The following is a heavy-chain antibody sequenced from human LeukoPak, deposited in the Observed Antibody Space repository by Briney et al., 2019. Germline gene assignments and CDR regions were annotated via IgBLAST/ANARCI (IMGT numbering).Heavy chain of an antibody. V-gene: IGHV1-18*01. CDR3: ARDKYCSGGSCYPYYFDY. CDR2: ISAYNGNT. J-gene: IGHJ4*02. CDR1: GYTFTSYG. Sequence: GASVKVSCKASGYTFTSYGISWVRQAPGQGLEWMGWISAYNGNTNYAQKLQGRVTMTTDTSTSTAYMDLRSLRSDDTAVHYCARDKYCSGGSCYPYYFDYWGQGTLVTVSS. D-gene: IGHD2-15*01.